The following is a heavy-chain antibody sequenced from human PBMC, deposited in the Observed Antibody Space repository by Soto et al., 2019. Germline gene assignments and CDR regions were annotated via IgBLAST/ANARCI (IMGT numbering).Heavy chain of an antibody. V-gene: IGHV3-23*01. CDR3: ARDLRIAARPFLDY. CDR2: ICGSGGST. Sequence: PGGSLRLSCAASGFTFSSYAMSWVRQAPGKGLEWVSAICGSGGSTYYADSVKGRFTISRDNSKNTLYLQMNSLRAEDTVVYYCARDLRIAARPFLDYWGQGTLVTVSS. J-gene: IGHJ4*02. CDR1: GFTFSSYA. D-gene: IGHD6-6*01.